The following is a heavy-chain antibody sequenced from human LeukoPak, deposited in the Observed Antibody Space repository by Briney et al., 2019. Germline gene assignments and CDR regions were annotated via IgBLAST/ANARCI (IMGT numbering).Heavy chain of an antibody. D-gene: IGHD5-18*01. Sequence: GGSLRLSCTASGFTFGDYAMSWVRQAPGKGLEWVGFIRSKAYGGTTEYAASVKGRFTISRDDSKSIAYLQMSSLKTEDTAVYYCTRGGRIQLWLDYWGQGTLVTVSS. CDR3: TRGGRIQLWLDY. J-gene: IGHJ4*02. CDR2: IRSKAYGGTT. V-gene: IGHV3-49*04. CDR1: GFTFGDYA.